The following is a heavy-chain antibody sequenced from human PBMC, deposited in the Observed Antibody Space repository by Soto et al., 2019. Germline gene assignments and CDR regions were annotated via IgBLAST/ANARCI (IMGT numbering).Heavy chain of an antibody. V-gene: IGHV4-31*03. CDR2: IYYSVIT. CDR3: ARCPQLEPRFDY. J-gene: IGHJ4*02. D-gene: IGHD1-1*01. CDR1: SGSISSGGYY. Sequence: QVQLQESGPGLVKPSQTLSLTCTVSSGSISSGGYYWSWIRQHPGKGLEWIGYIYYSVITYYNPSLTGRVTISVDTSKNQFSLKLSSVTAADTAVYYCARCPQLEPRFDYWGQGTLVTVSS.